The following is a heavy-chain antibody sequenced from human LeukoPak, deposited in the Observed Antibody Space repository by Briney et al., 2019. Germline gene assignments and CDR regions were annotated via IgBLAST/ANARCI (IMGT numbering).Heavy chain of an antibody. V-gene: IGHV4-39*01. CDR1: GGSISSRSYY. D-gene: IGHD1-26*01. CDR3: ASYQVGATSGFDY. J-gene: IGHJ4*02. Sequence: SETLSLTCTVSGGSISSRSYYWGWIRQPPGKGLKWIGNIYYSGSTYYNPSLKSRVTISVDTSKNQFSLKLSSVTATDTAVYYCASYQVGATSGFDYWGQGTLVTVSS. CDR2: IYYSGST.